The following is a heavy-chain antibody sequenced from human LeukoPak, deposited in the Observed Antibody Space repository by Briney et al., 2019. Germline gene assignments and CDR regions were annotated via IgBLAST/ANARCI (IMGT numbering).Heavy chain of an antibody. D-gene: IGHD6-19*01. J-gene: IGHJ4*02. CDR1: GGSISGFC. V-gene: IGHV4-4*07. CDR2: ICISEST. Sequence: PSETLSLTCTVSGGSISGFCWSWIRQPAGKGLEWIGRICISESTNYNPSLESRVTMSEDTSQNQFSLRLTSVTAADTAVYYCARIRRDSGDWYADDYWGQGTLVTLSS. CDR3: ARIRRDSGDWYADDY.